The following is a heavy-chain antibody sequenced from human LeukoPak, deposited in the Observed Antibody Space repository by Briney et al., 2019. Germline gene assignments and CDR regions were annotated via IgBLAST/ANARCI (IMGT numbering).Heavy chain of an antibody. J-gene: IGHJ6*03. V-gene: IGHV4-59*01. D-gene: IGHD3-10*01. CDR1: GGSISSYY. CDR3: AREDYYGSGSYYRSYYMDV. CDR2: IYYSGST. Sequence: SETLSLTCTVSGGSISSYYWSWIRQPPGKGLEWIGYIYYSGSTNYNPSLMSRVTISVDTSRNQFSLKLSPVTAADTAVYYCAREDYYGSGSYYRSYYMDVWGKGTTVTVSS.